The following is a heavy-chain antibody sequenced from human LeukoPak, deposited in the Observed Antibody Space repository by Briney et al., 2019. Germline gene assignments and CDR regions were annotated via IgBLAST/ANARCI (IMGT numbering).Heavy chain of an antibody. CDR2: IIPILGIA. J-gene: IGHJ4*02. CDR1: GGTFSSYA. Sequence: ASVKVSCKAYGGTFSSYAISLVRQAPGQGLEWMGRIIPILGIANYAQKFQGRVTITADKSTSTAYMELSSLRSEDTAVYYCAGDEVLAGTNFDYWGQGTLVTVSS. V-gene: IGHV1-69*04. D-gene: IGHD6-19*01. CDR3: AGDEVLAGTNFDY.